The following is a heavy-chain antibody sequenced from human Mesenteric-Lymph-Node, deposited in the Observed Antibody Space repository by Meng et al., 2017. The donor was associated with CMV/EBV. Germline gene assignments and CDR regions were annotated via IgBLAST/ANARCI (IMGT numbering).Heavy chain of an antibody. V-gene: IGHV4-31*02. CDR1: SGSINNGGDY. CDR3: ARDLAGRRYFDP. Sequence: TVSSGSINNGGDYWSWIRHHPGKGLEWIGSIYHTGSTYYTPSLKSRLTMSVDTSKSQFSLKLSSVTAADTAVYYCARDLAGRRYFDPWGRGTLVTVSS. CDR2: IYHTGST. J-gene: IGHJ2*01.